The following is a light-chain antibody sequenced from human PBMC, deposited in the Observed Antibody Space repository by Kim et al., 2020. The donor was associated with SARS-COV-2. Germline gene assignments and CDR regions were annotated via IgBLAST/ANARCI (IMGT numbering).Light chain of an antibody. CDR2: GKN. V-gene: IGLV3-19*01. J-gene: IGLJ3*02. Sequence: SSELTQDPAVSVALGQTVMITCQGDSLRSYYASWYQQQPGQAPVLVIYGKNNQPSGIPDRFSGSSSGNTASLTITGAQAEDEADYYCNSRDNSGNHLVFGGGTKLTVL. CDR1: SLRSYY. CDR3: NSRDNSGNHLV.